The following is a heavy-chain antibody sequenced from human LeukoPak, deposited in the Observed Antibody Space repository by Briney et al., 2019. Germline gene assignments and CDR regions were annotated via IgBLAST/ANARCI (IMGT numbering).Heavy chain of an antibody. V-gene: IGHV3-7*01. J-gene: IGHJ4*02. CDR3: TRVIVAVPGYFDYFDF. CDR1: GFSFSNHY. Sequence: GGSLRLSCTASGFSFSNHYMRWNRQAPGKGLEWVANINEDGSNKWHLGSVKGRFTVSRDNARNSLYLQMNSLRVEDTAVYYCTRVIVAVPGYFDYFDFWGQGALVTVSS. CDR2: INEDGSNK. D-gene: IGHD6-19*01.